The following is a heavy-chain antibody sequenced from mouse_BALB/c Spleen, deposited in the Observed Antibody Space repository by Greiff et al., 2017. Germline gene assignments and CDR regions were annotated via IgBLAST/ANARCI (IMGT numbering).Heavy chain of an antibody. V-gene: IGHV5-6-3*01. CDR3: AREISFYYGSSYVHYYFDY. Sequence: DVHLVESGGGLVQPGGSLKLSCAASGFTFSSYGMSWVRQTPDKRLELVATINSNGGSTYYPDSVKGRFTISRDNAKNTLYLQMSSLKSEDTAMYYCAREISFYYGSSYVHYYFDYWGQGTTLTVSS. J-gene: IGHJ2*01. CDR1: GFTFSSYG. D-gene: IGHD1-1*01. CDR2: INSNGGST.